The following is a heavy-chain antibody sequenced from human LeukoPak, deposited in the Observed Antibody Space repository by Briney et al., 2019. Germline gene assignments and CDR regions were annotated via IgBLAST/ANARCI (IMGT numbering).Heavy chain of an antibody. CDR2: IYHSGST. J-gene: IGHJ4*02. Sequence: SETLSLTCTVSGGSISSGGYYWSWIRQPPGKGLEWIGYIYHSGSTYYNPSLKSRVTISVDRSKNQFSLKLSSVTAADTAVYYCARGTTDRGVVHEYRGQGTLVTVSS. D-gene: IGHD3-3*01. CDR3: ARGTTDRGVVHEY. CDR1: GGSISSGGYY. V-gene: IGHV4-30-2*01.